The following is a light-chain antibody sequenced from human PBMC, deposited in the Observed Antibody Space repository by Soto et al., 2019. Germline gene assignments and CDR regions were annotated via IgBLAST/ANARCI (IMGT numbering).Light chain of an antibody. J-gene: IGKJ4*01. V-gene: IGKV3-15*01. CDR1: QSVSSN. Sequence: EKALTQSPVTLSLSPGERATLSCRASQSVSSNLAWYQQRPGQAPRLLIYGASTRASGVPDRFSGSGSGTEFILTISSLQSEDSAVYYCQQYDVWPALTFGGGTKVES. CDR3: QQYDVWPALT. CDR2: GAS.